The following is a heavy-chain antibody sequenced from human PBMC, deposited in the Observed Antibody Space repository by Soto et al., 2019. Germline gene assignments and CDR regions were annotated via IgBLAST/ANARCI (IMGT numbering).Heavy chain of an antibody. J-gene: IGHJ5*02. D-gene: IGHD6-19*01. Sequence: XVQLQESGXXXXKPSQTLSLTCTVSGGSISSGDYYWSWIRQPPGKALEWIGYIYYSGYTYYNPSLKSRVTISVDTSKNQFSLNLSSVTAADTAVYYCARERPDGCRLDPWGQGTLVTVSS. CDR3: ARERPDGCRLDP. CDR2: IYYSGYT. CDR1: GGSISSGDYY. V-gene: IGHV4-30-4*01.